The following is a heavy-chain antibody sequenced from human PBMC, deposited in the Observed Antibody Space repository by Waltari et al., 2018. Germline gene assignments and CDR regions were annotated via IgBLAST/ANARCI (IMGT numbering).Heavy chain of an antibody. V-gene: IGHV4-30-4*08. D-gene: IGHD3-3*01. Sequence: QVQLQESGPGLVKPSQTLSLTCTVSGGSISSGDYYWSWIRQPPGKGLEWIGYNYYSGITYYNPSLKSRVTISVDTSKNQFSLKLSSVTAADTAVYYCAALRFLEWLKGAFDYWGQGTLVTVSS. J-gene: IGHJ4*02. CDR3: AALRFLEWLKGAFDY. CDR1: GGSISSGDYY. CDR2: NYYSGIT.